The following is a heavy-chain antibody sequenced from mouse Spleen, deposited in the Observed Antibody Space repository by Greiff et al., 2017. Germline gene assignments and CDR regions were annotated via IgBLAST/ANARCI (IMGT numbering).Heavy chain of an antibody. CDR2: IRSKSNNYAT. Sequence: EVMLVESGGGLVQPKGSLKLSCAASGFSFNTYAMNWVRQAPGKGLEWVARIRSKSNNYATYYADSVKDRFTISRDDSESMLYLQMNNLKTEDTAMYYCVRYRYNAMDYWGQGTSVTVSS. J-gene: IGHJ4*01. CDR1: GFSFNTYA. CDR3: VRYRYNAMDY. D-gene: IGHD2-14*01. V-gene: IGHV10-1*01.